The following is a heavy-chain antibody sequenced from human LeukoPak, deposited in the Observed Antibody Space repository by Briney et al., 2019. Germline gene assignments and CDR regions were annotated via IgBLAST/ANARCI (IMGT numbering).Heavy chain of an antibody. CDR2: IYISGST. J-gene: IGHJ4*02. Sequence: ASETLSLTCTVSGGSISSYYWSWIRQPAGKGLEWIGRIYISGSTNYNPSLKSRVTMSVDTSKNQFSLKLSSVTAADTAVYYCATNDFWSGYLGTDYWGQGTLVTVSS. CDR3: ATNDFWSGYLGTDY. D-gene: IGHD3-3*01. CDR1: GGSISSYY. V-gene: IGHV4-4*07.